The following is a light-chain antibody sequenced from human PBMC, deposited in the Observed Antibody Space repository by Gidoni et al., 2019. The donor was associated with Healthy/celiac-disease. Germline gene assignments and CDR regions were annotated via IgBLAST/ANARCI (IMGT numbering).Light chain of an antibody. CDR2: DAS. V-gene: IGKV1-33*01. CDR3: QQYDNLLLT. Sequence: DIQMTQSPSSLSASVGDRVTIPCQASQDISNYLNWYQQKPGKAPKLLNYDASNLETRVPSRFSGSGSGTDFTFTISSLQPEDIATYYCQQYDNLLLTFGGGTKVEIK. J-gene: IGKJ4*01. CDR1: QDISNY.